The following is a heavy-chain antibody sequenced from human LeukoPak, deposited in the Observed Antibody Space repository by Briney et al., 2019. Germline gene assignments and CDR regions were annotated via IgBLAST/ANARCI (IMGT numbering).Heavy chain of an antibody. CDR3: ATARGLLWFGEFPVD. V-gene: IGHV3-30*03. Sequence: GGSLRLSCAASGFTFSSYGMHWVRQAPGKGLEWVAVISYDGSNKYYADSVKGRFTISRDNSKNTLYLQMNSLRAEDTAVYYCATARGLLWFGEFPVDWGQGTLVTVSS. J-gene: IGHJ4*02. D-gene: IGHD3-10*01. CDR1: GFTFSSYG. CDR2: ISYDGSNK.